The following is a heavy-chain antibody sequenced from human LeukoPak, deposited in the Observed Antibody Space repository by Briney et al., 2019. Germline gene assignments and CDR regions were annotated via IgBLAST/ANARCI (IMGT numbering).Heavy chain of an antibody. CDR2: ISAYNGNT. J-gene: IGHJ4*02. V-gene: IGHV1-18*01. D-gene: IGHD1-26*01. CDR1: GYTFTSYG. Sequence: ASVKVSCKASGYTFTSYGISWVRQAPGQGLEWMGWISAYNGNTNYALNLQGRVTMTTDTSTSTAYMELRSLRSDDTAVYYCARPQSRVGVSDYWGQGTLVTVSS. CDR3: ARPQSRVGVSDY.